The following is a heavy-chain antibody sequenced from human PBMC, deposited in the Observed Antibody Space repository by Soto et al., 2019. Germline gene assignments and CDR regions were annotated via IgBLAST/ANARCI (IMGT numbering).Heavy chain of an antibody. CDR2: ISSSSSYI. V-gene: IGHV3-21*01. J-gene: IGHJ6*02. CDR3: ARTMVRGGHLGMDV. Sequence: GGSLRLSCAASGFTFSSYSMNWVRQAPGKGLEWVSSISSSSSYIYYADSVKGRFTISRDNAKNSLYLQMNSLRAEDTAVYYCARTMVRGGHLGMDVWGQGTTVTVSS. D-gene: IGHD3-10*01. CDR1: GFTFSSYS.